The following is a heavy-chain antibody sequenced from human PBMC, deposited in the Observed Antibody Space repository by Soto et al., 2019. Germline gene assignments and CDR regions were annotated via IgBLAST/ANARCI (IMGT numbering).Heavy chain of an antibody. CDR1: GGTFSSYT. CDR3: ARQGTKRLTSGDDAFDI. J-gene: IGHJ3*02. D-gene: IGHD3-16*01. Sequence: SVKVSCKASGGTFSSYTISWVRQAPGQGLEWMGRIIPILGIANYAQKFQGRVTITADKSTSTAYMELSSLRSEDTAVYYCARQGTKRLTSGDDAFDIWGQGTMVTVS. V-gene: IGHV1-69*02. CDR2: IIPILGIA.